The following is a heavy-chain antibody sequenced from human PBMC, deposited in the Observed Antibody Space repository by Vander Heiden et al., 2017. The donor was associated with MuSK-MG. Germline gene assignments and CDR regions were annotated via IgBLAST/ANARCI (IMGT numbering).Heavy chain of an antibody. D-gene: IGHD5-18*01. CDR1: GVTFRSEG. CDR3: AKDGGRGYSYGSIYYFDY. CDR2: ISGSGGST. J-gene: IGHJ4*02. V-gene: IGHV3-23*04. Sequence: EGQLVESGGGLVQPGGSVRLSCAASGVTFRSEGMSWVRQAPGKGLEWVSSISGSGGSTYYADSVKGRFTISRDNSKNTLYLQMNSLRAEDTAVYYCAKDGGRGYSYGSIYYFDYWGQGTLVTVSS.